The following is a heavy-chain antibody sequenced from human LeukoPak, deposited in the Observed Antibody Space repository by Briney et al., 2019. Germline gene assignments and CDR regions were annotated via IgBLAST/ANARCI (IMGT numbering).Heavy chain of an antibody. V-gene: IGHV1-46*01. D-gene: IGHD1-26*01. CDR2: INPSGTTT. J-gene: IGHJ5*02. Sequence: ASVKVSCKASGYTFTTHYMHWVRQAPGQGLEWMGLINPSGTTTNYAQKFRGRVTLTRDLSTSTDYMELSSLRSDDTAVYFCARDNSVGDYAWWFDPWGRGTLVTVSS. CDR3: ARDNSVGDYAWWFDP. CDR1: GYTFTTHY.